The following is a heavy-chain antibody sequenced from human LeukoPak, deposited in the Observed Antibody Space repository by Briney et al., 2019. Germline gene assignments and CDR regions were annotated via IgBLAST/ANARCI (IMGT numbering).Heavy chain of an antibody. CDR2: INPSGGST. Sequence: ASVKVSCKASGYTFTSYYMHWVRQAPGQGLEWMGIINPSGGSTSYAQKFQGRFTMTRDTSTSTVYMELSSLRSEDTAVYYCASTSSSWSVIDYWGQGTLVTVSS. CDR1: GYTFTSYY. CDR3: ASTSSSWSVIDY. D-gene: IGHD6-13*01. J-gene: IGHJ4*02. V-gene: IGHV1-46*01.